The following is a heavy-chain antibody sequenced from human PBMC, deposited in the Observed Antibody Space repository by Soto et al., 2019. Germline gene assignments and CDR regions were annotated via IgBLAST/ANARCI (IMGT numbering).Heavy chain of an antibody. CDR2: IYYSGST. CDR3: ARGAHYSSPFRWFDP. V-gene: IGHV4-31*03. J-gene: IGHJ5*02. CDR1: GGSISSGGYY. D-gene: IGHD6-13*01. Sequence: QVQLQESGPGLVKPSQTLSLTCTVSGGSISSGGYYWSWIRQHPGKGLEWIGYIYYSGSTYYNPYRKSRVTISVDTSKNQFSLKLSSVTAADTAVYYCARGAHYSSPFRWFDPWGQGTLVTVSS.